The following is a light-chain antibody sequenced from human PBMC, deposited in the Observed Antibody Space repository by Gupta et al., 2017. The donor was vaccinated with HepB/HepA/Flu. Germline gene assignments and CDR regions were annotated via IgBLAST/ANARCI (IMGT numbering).Light chain of an antibody. Sequence: DIQMTQSPSSLSASVGDRVTITCRASQSISSYLNWYQQKPGKDPKLLIYAASSLQSGVPSRFSGSGSGTDFTLTISSLQPEDFATYYCQQSYSTVWTFGQGTKVEIK. CDR3: QQSYSTVWT. J-gene: IGKJ1*01. CDR1: QSISSY. CDR2: AAS. V-gene: IGKV1-39*01.